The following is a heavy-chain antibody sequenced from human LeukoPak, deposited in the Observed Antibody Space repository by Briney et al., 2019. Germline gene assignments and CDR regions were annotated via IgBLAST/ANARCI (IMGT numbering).Heavy chain of an antibody. J-gene: IGHJ4*02. Sequence: SETLSLTCAVYGGSFSGYYWSWIRQPPGKGLEWIGEINHSGSTNYNPSLKSRVTISVDTSKNQFSLKLSSVTAADTAVYYCAAAGYSGYDPPFDYWGQGTLVTVSS. D-gene: IGHD5-12*01. CDR2: INHSGST. V-gene: IGHV4-34*01. CDR3: AAAGYSGYDPPFDY. CDR1: GGSFSGYY.